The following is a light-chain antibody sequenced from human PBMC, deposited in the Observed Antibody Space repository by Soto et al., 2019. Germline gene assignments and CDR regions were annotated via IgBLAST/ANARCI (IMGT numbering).Light chain of an antibody. CDR1: QSVSSSY. CDR3: QQRSNWPPIT. Sequence: EIVLTQSPATLSLSPGERATLSCRASQSVSSSYLAWYQQKPGQAPSLLMYGASRRATGIPERFSGSESGTDFTLTISSLEPEDFAVYYCQQRSNWPPITFGQGTRLEIK. V-gene: IGKV3D-20*02. J-gene: IGKJ5*01. CDR2: GAS.